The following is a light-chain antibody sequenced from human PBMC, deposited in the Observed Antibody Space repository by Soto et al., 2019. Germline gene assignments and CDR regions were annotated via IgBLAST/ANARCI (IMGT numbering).Light chain of an antibody. Sequence: QSALTQPASVSGSPGQSITISCTGTSSDVGGYNYVSWYQHHPGKAPKLMIYDVDIRPSGVSNRFSGSKSGNTASLTISGLHAEDEADYYCSSYTGSSTYVVFGGGTKLTVL. CDR3: SSYTGSSTYVV. V-gene: IGLV2-14*03. CDR2: DVD. CDR1: SSDVGGYNY. J-gene: IGLJ2*01.